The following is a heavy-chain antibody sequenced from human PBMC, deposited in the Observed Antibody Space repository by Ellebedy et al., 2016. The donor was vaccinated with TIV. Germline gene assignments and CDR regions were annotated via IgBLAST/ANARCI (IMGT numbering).Heavy chain of an antibody. J-gene: IGHJ4*02. CDR1: GGSISSYY. V-gene: IGHV4-59*01. CDR2: IHYSGST. Sequence: MPSETLSLTCTVSGGSISSYYWSWIRQPPGKGLEYIGYIHYSGSTNYNPSLKSRVTISVDTSKNQFSLNLSSVTAADTAVYYCARVSRYFEYWGQGILVPVSS. CDR3: ARVSRYFEY.